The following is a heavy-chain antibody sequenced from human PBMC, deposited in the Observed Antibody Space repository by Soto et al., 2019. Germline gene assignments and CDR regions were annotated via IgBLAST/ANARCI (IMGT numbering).Heavy chain of an antibody. Sequence: VQLQQWGAGLLKPSETLSLTCAVYGGSFSDYYWSWIRLIPGKGLEWIGEINYNGGANYNPSLKSRVTMSVDTSKNQFSVKMRFVTAADTALYYCARPANAHSAGGGYHQDAFDIWGQGRKVTVSS. J-gene: IGHJ3*02. D-gene: IGHD3-16*02. CDR1: GGSFSDYY. CDR3: ARPANAHSAGGGYHQDAFDI. V-gene: IGHV4-34*01. CDR2: INYNGGA.